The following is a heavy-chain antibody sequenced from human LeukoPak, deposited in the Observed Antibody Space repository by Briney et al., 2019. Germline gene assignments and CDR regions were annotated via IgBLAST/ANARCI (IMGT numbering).Heavy chain of an antibody. D-gene: IGHD3-3*01. Sequence: GGSLRLSCAASGFTFSSYSMNWVRQAPGKGLEWASYISSSSSTIYYADSVKGRFTISRDNAKNSLYLQMNSLRAEDTAVYYCASATIFGVVDFDYWGQGTLVTVSS. J-gene: IGHJ4*02. CDR2: ISSSSSTI. CDR1: GFTFSSYS. CDR3: ASATIFGVVDFDY. V-gene: IGHV3-48*01.